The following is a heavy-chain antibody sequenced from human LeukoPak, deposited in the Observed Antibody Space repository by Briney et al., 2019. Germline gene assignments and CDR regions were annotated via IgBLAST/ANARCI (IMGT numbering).Heavy chain of an antibody. D-gene: IGHD3-10*01. CDR2: ISSNSSNI. V-gene: IGHV3-48*01. J-gene: IGHJ6*03. Sequence: GGSLRLSCAASGFTFSSYTMNWVRQAPGKGLEWVSYISSNSSNIYYADSVKGRFTISRDNAQNSLYLQMNSLRVEDTGVYYCAKEGYGSGSWYYYYYYMDVWGKGTTVTISS. CDR3: AKEGYGSGSWYYYYYYMDV. CDR1: GFTFSSYT.